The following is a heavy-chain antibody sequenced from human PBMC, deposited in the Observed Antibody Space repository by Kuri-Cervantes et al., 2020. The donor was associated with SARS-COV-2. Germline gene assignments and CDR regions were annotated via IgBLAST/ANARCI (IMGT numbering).Heavy chain of an antibody. CDR2: IYYTGNT. CDR1: GGAISSGGYY. D-gene: IGHD2-2*01. Sequence: SETLSLTCTVSGGAISSGGYYWSWIRQHPGKGLEWIGYIYYTGNTYYNPSLKSRVTISVDTSKNQFSLRLRFVTAADTAVYYCARVGYQLLLGNDYWGQGTLVTVSS. J-gene: IGHJ4*02. V-gene: IGHV4-31*03. CDR3: ARVGYQLLLGNDY.